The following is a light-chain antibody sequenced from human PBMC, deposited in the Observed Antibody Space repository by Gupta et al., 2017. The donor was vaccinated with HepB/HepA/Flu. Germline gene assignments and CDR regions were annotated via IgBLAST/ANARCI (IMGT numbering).Light chain of an antibody. CDR1: QSLLHSNGYNY. CDR3: MQDLQTLT. Sequence: DIVMTQSPLSLPVTPGEPASISCRSSQSLLHSNGYNYLDWYLQKPGQSPQLLIYLGSNRASGVPDRFSGSGSGTDFTLKSSRGEAEDVGVYYCMQDLQTLTFGRGTKVEIK. V-gene: IGKV2-28*01. CDR2: LGS. J-gene: IGKJ4*01.